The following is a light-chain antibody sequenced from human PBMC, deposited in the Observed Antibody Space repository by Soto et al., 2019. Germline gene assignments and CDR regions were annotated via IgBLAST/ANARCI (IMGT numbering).Light chain of an antibody. V-gene: IGLV2-23*02. Sequence: SALTQPASVSGSPGKSITISCTGSSSDFGPYNLVSWYQHHPGKTPKLMISEVVKRPSGVAHRFSGSKSDTTTSLTISGHPAEDAADYCRWAYADSSMFVFGGGTQLTVL. J-gene: IGLJ2*01. CDR1: SSDFGPYNL. CDR3: WAYADSSMFV. CDR2: EVV.